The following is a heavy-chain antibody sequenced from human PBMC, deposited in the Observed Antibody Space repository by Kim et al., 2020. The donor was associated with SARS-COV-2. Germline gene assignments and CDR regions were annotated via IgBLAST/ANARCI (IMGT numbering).Heavy chain of an antibody. J-gene: IGHJ4*02. D-gene: IGHD3-22*01. V-gene: IGHV3-30*07. Sequence: KGRFTISRANAKNTLYLQMNSLRAEDTAVYFCARDYETWNYYDRSGYPFWGQGTLATVSS. CDR3: ARDYETWNYYDRSGYPF.